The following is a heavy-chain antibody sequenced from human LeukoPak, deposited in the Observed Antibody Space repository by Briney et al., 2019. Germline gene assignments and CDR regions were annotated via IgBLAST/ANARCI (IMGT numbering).Heavy chain of an antibody. CDR1: GGTFSSYA. Sequence: SVKVSCKASGGTFSSYAISWVRQAPGRGLEWMGGIIPIFGTANYAQKFQGRVTITADESTSTAYMELSSLRSEDTAVYYCARGYSYGPPGDYWGQGTLVTVSS. CDR2: IIPIFGTA. CDR3: ARGYSYGPPGDY. J-gene: IGHJ4*02. D-gene: IGHD5-18*01. V-gene: IGHV1-69*01.